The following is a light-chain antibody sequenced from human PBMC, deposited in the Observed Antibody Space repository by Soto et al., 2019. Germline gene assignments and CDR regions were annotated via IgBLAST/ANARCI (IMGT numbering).Light chain of an antibody. CDR1: SSDVGAFNY. J-gene: IGLJ2*01. CDR2: DVS. Sequence: QSALTQPASVSGSPGQSITISCTGTSSDVGAFNYVSWYQQHPGKAPGLMIYDVSNRPSGVSNRFSGSKSGNTASLTISGLQAEDEADYYCSSYRHSRTVVFGGGTKLTVL. CDR3: SSYRHSRTVV. V-gene: IGLV2-14*01.